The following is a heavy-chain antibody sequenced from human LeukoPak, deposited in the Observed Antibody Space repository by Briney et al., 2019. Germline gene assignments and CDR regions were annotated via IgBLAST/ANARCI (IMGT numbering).Heavy chain of an antibody. CDR3: ATNTMRVAYYYMDV. J-gene: IGHJ6*03. CDR1: GFTFSDYY. Sequence: GGSLRLSCAASGFTFSDYYMSWIRQAPGKGLEWVSYISSSGSTIYYADSVKGRFTISRDNAKNSLYLQMNSLRAEDTAVYYCATNTMRVAYYYMDVWGKGTTVTISS. D-gene: IGHD3-22*01. V-gene: IGHV3-11*01. CDR2: ISSSGSTI.